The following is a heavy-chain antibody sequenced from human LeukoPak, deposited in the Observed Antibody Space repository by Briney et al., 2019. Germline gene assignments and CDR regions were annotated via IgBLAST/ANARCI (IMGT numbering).Heavy chain of an antibody. J-gene: IGHJ5*02. CDR2: INAYNGDT. CDR1: NYTFTSYG. Sequence: ASVKVSCKASNYTFTSYGISWVRQAPGQGLEWMAWINAYNGDTNYAQKFQGRVTITADESTSTAYMELSSLRSEDTAVYYCARIQQLNWFDPWGQGTLVTVSS. D-gene: IGHD5-18*01. V-gene: IGHV1-18*01. CDR3: ARIQQLNWFDP.